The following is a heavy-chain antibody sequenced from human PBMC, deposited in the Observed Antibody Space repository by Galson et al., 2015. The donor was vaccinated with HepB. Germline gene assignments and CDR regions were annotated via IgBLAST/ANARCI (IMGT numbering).Heavy chain of an antibody. Sequence: VKVSCKASGYSFTDYYIHWVQQAPGKGLEWMGFVDPEDGETIYAQKFRGRVTITADTSTHTSYMELSSLRSEDTAVYFCAIGSHNYDDSPVYHDYWGQGTLVTVSS. CDR3: AIGSHNYDDSPVYHDY. CDR2: VDPEDGET. J-gene: IGHJ4*02. D-gene: IGHD3-16*01. CDR1: GYSFTDYY. V-gene: IGHV1-69-2*01.